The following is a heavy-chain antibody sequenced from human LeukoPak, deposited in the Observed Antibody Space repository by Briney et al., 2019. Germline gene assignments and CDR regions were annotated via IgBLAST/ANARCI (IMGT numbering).Heavy chain of an antibody. J-gene: IGHJ4*02. D-gene: IGHD4-17*01. CDR1: GFTFSSYW. CDR3: ASGLAYMTTVTTR. V-gene: IGHV3-7*01. Sequence: PGGSLRLSCAASGFTFSSYWMSWVRQAPGKGLEWVANIKQDGSEKYYVDSVKGRFTISRDNAKNSLYLQMNSLRAEDTAVYYCASGLAYMTTVTTRWGQGTLVTVSS. CDR2: IKQDGSEK.